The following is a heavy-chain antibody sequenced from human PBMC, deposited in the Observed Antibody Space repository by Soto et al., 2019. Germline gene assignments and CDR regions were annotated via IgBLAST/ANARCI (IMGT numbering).Heavy chain of an antibody. CDR2: IYDDGSA. CDR1: GGSISSSY. V-gene: IGHV4-59*01. J-gene: IGHJ5*02. Sequence: SETLSLTCTVSGGSISSSYWSWIRQPPGKGLEWLAYIYDDGSADYNPSLKSRATISLDMSKNQFSLKLTSVTAADTAVYYCARDKYRSGGSCRKNWFDPWGQGTLVTVSS. D-gene: IGHD2-15*01. CDR3: ARDKYRSGGSCRKNWFDP.